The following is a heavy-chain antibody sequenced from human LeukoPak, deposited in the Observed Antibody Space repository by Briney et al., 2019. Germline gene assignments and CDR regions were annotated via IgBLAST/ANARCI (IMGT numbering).Heavy chain of an antibody. J-gene: IGHJ4*02. CDR2: INPNSGGT. Sequence: ASVKVSCKASGYTFTGYYMHWVRQAPGQGLEWMGWINPNSGGTNYAQKVQGRVTMTRDTSISTAYMELSRLRSDDTAVYYCARVGWSGSYFDYWGQGTLVTVSS. D-gene: IGHD3-3*01. V-gene: IGHV1-2*02. CDR3: ARVGWSGSYFDY. CDR1: GYTFTGYY.